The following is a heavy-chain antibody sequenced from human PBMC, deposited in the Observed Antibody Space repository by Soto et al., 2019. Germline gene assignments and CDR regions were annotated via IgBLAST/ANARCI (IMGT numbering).Heavy chain of an antibody. CDR3: ARDLEYQPQYP. CDR2: ISAYNGNT. D-gene: IGHD2-2*01. Sequence: RASVKVSCKASGYTFNSYGISWVRQAPGQGLEWMGWISAYNGNTNYAQKVQGRVTMTTDTSTSTAYMELRSLRSDDTAVYYCARDLEYQPQYPWGQGTLVTASS. CDR1: GYTFNSYG. V-gene: IGHV1-18*04. J-gene: IGHJ5*02.